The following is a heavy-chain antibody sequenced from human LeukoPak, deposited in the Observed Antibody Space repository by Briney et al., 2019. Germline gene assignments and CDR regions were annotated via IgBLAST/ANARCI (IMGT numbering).Heavy chain of an antibody. J-gene: IGHJ4*02. V-gene: IGHV1-2*04. D-gene: IGHD2-2*01. CDR2: INPNSGGT. CDR3: ARGGTPRYCSSTSCSYYFDY. CDR1: GYTFIGYY. Sequence: GASVKVSCKASGYTFIGYYMHWVRQAPGQGLEWMGWINPNSGGTNYAQKFQGWVTVTRDTSISTAYMELSRLRSDDTAVYYCARGGTPRYCSSTSCSYYFDYWGQGTLVTVSS.